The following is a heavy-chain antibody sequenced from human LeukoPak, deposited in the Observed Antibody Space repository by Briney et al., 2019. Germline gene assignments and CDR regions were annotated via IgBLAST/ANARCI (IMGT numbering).Heavy chain of an antibody. CDR3: ARPHYGSGSYKSGYFDY. D-gene: IGHD3-10*01. CDR1: GFTFDDYA. Sequence: PGGSLRLSCAASGFTFDDYAMHWVRQAPGKGLEWVSGISWNSGSIGYADSVKGRFTISRDNAKNSLYLQMNSLRAEDTAVYYCARPHYGSGSYKSGYFDYWGQGTLVTVSS. V-gene: IGHV3-9*01. CDR2: ISWNSGSI. J-gene: IGHJ4*02.